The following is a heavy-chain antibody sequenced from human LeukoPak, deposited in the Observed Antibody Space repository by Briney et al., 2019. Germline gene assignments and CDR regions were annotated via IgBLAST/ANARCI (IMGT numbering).Heavy chain of an antibody. V-gene: IGHV1-18*01. CDR3: ARSGRGTYYYFDL. Sequence: ASVKVSCKASTYTFTGYGISWVRQAPGQGLEWMGWISGYSGNTNYAQKFLGRVSMTADTATSTAYMELRSLTSDDTAMYYCARSGRGTYYYFDLWGQGTLVTVSS. D-gene: IGHD5-12*01. J-gene: IGHJ4*02. CDR2: ISGYSGNT. CDR1: TYTFTGYG.